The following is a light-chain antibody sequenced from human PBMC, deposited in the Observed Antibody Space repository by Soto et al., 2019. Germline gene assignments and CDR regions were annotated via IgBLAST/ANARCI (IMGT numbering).Light chain of an antibody. CDR1: SSDVGGYNY. CDR3: SSHTSSSTRV. Sequence: QSALTQPASVSGSPGQSITISCTGTSSDVGGYNYFPWYQQHPGKAPKLMIYDVSNRPSGVSNRFSGSKSSNTAYLTISGLQAEDEADYYCSSHTSSSTRVFGTGTKLTVL. CDR2: DVS. V-gene: IGLV2-14*01. J-gene: IGLJ1*01.